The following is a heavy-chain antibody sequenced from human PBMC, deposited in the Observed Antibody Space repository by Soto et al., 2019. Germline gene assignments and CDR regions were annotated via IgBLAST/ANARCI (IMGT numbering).Heavy chain of an antibody. V-gene: IGHV3-64*01. J-gene: IGHJ3*02. CDR2: ISSNGGST. Sequence: EVKLVESGGGLVQPGGSLRLSCAVSGFTFSSYAMHWVRQAPGKGLEYVSAISSNGGSTYHANSVKGRFTISRDNSKKMRYLQMGDLAAYDIAGYDWARDACSAPNCDDALDIWGQGTMVTVSS. CDR1: GFTFSSYA. CDR3: ARDACSAPNCDDALDI. D-gene: IGHD2-15*01.